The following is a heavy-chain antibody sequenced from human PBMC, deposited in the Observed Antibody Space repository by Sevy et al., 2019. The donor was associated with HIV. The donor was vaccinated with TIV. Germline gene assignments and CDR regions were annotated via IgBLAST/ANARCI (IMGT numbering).Heavy chain of an antibody. Sequence: SQTLSLTCAISGDSVSTSSATWNWFRQSPSRGLEWLGRTYYRSKWYSDYEVSVKGRMTINPDTSKNQFSLHLESVTPEDTAVYFCARGDELNSYYYGMDVWGKGTTVTVSS. V-gene: IGHV6-1*01. J-gene: IGHJ6*04. D-gene: IGHD1-7*01. CDR1: GDSVSTSSAT. CDR2: TYYRSKWYS. CDR3: ARGDELNSYYYGMDV.